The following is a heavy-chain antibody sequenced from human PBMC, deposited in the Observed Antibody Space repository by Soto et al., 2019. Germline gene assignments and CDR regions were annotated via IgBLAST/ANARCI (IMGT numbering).Heavy chain of an antibody. D-gene: IGHD5-12*01. Sequence: SETLSLTCTVSGGSVSSGSYYWSWIRQPPGKGLEWIGYIYYSGSTNYNPSLKSRVTISVDTSKNQFSLKLSSVTAADTAVYYCASNPIVATITVDDYWGQGTLVTVSS. CDR1: GGSVSSGSYY. V-gene: IGHV4-61*01. CDR3: ASNPIVATITVDDY. J-gene: IGHJ4*02. CDR2: IYYSGST.